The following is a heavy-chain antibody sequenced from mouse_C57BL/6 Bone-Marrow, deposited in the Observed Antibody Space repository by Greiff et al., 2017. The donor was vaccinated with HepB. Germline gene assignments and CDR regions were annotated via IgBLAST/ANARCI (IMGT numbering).Heavy chain of an antibody. D-gene: IGHD1-1*02. V-gene: IGHV1-42*01. Sequence: EVQLQQSGPELVKPGASVKISCKASGYSFTGYYMNWVKQSPEKSLEWIGEINPSTGGTTYNQKFKAKATLTVDKSSSTAYMQLKSLTSEDSAVYYCARYGLAWFAYWGQGTLVTVSA. CDR1: GYSFTGYY. CDR2: INPSTGGT. CDR3: ARYGLAWFAY. J-gene: IGHJ3*01.